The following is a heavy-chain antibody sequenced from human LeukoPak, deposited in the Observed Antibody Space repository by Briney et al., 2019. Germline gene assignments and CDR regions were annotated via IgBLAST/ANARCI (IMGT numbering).Heavy chain of an antibody. V-gene: IGHV1-2*06. CDR3: ARETTGVIVVVPAAIHYYYYGMDV. D-gene: IGHD2-2*02. CDR1: GYTFTGYY. Sequence: GASVKVFCKASGYTFTGYYMHWVRQAPGQGLEWMGRINPNSGGTNYAQKFQGRVTMTRDTSISTAYMELSRLRSDDTAVYYCARETTGVIVVVPAAIHYYYYGMDVWGQGTTVTVSS. J-gene: IGHJ6*02. CDR2: INPNSGGT.